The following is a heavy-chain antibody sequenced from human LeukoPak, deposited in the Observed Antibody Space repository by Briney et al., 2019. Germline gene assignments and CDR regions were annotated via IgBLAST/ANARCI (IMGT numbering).Heavy chain of an antibody. D-gene: IGHD3-10*01. CDR2: INPNSGGT. CDR3: ASKSPYGSGSYYYGMDV. J-gene: IGHJ6*02. V-gene: IGHV1-2*06. CDR1: GYTFTGYY. Sequence: GASVKVSCKASGYTFTGYYMHWVRQAPGQGLEWMGRINPNSGGTNYAQKFQGRVTMTRDTSISTAYMELSRLRSDDTAVYYCASKSPYGSGSYYYGMDVWGQGTRSPSP.